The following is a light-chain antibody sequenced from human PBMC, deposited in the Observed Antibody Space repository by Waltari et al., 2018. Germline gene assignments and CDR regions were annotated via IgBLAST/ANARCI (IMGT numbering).Light chain of an antibody. J-gene: IGKJ3*01. Sequence: DIVMTKSPDSLAVPLGERATINCKSSQSVLYSSNNKNYLAWYQQKPGQPPKLLIYWASTRESGVPDRFSGSGSGTDFTLTISSLQAEDVAVYYCQQYYSTPLTFGPGTKVDIK. CDR2: WAS. CDR1: QSVLYSSNNKNY. V-gene: IGKV4-1*01. CDR3: QQYYSTPLT.